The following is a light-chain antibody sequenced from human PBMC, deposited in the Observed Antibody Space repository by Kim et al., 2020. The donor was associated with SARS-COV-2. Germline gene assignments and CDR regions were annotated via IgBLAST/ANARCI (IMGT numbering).Light chain of an antibody. V-gene: IGLV3-19*01. Sequence: ALVRKVRITCQGDSLGSYNESWYQRKPDKAPVLVIYGKTNRPSGFPDRSSASSSENTASLTITGAKAKDEADYYCNSRDTGGNHLVFGGGTQLTVL. CDR2: GKT. J-gene: IGLJ2*01. CDR3: NSRDTGGNHLV. CDR1: SLGSYN.